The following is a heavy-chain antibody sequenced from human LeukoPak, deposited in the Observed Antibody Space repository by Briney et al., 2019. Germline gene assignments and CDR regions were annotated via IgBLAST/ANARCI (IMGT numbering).Heavy chain of an antibody. CDR3: ARGVGSGYTDY. D-gene: IGHD3-22*01. CDR2: ISYSGNT. Sequence: PSETLSLTCTVSGGSISNYYWTWIRQPPGKGLEWIGSISYSGNTKYNPSLKSRVTISLDTTKNQFSLKLSSVTAADTAVYYCARGVGSGYTDYWGQGALVTVSS. CDR1: GGSISNYY. V-gene: IGHV4-59*01. J-gene: IGHJ4*02.